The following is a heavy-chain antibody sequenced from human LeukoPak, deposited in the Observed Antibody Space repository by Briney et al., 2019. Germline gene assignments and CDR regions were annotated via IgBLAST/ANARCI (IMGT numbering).Heavy chain of an antibody. J-gene: IGHJ4*02. CDR3: ARPLRSGGSCHPYDY. V-gene: IGHV4-34*01. CDR1: GGSFSGYY. CDR2: INHSGST. D-gene: IGHD2-15*01. Sequence: PSETLSLTCAVYGGSFSGYYWSWIRQPPGKGLEWIGEINHSGSTNYNPSLKSRVTISVDTSKNQFSLKLSSVTAADTAVYYCARPLRSGGSCHPYDYWGQGTLVTVSS.